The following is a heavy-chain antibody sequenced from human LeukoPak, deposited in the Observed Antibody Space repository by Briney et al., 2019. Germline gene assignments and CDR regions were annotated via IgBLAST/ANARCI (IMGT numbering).Heavy chain of an antibody. D-gene: IGHD5-24*01. CDR2: INLYGDSA. J-gene: IGHJ4*02. Sequence: ASVKVSCKASGYTFTGYYMHWVRQAPGQGLEWMGIINLYGDSATYAPKFQGRVTMTRDTSTSTAYIEVDSLRSEDTAGYYCARDRAQMATIGPDYWGQGTLVTVSA. V-gene: IGHV1-46*01. CDR3: ARDRAQMATIGPDY. CDR1: GYTFTGYY.